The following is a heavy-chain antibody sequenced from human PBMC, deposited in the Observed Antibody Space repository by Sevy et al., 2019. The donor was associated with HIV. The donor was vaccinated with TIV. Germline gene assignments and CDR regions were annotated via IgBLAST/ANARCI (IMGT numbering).Heavy chain of an antibody. J-gene: IGHJ5*02. CDR3: ARVVYYYDRTAPRVAQTRFDP. CDR1: GFTFSSYD. CDR2: ISTTGDT. Sequence: GGSLRLSCAASGFTFSSYDMHWVRQATGGGLEWVSGISTTGDTFYLGSVKGRFTISRENAKNSFYLQMNSLRDGDTAVYYCARVVYYYDRTAPRVAQTRFDPWGQGTLVTVSS. V-gene: IGHV3-13*01. D-gene: IGHD3-22*01.